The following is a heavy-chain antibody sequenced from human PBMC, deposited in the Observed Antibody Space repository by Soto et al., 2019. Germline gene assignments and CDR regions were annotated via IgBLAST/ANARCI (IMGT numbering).Heavy chain of an antibody. J-gene: IGHJ4*02. V-gene: IGHV2-5*02. CDR1: GFSLSTSGVG. D-gene: IGHD2-2*01. CDR3: AHRRRYCSSTSCYGDFDY. Sequence: QITLKESGPTLVKPTQTLTLTCTFSGFSLSTSGVGVGWIRQPPGKALEWLALIYWDDDKRYSPSLKSRLTSTKDTSKNQVVLTMTNMDPVDTATYYCAHRRRYCSSTSCYGDFDYWGQGTLVTVSS. CDR2: IYWDDDK.